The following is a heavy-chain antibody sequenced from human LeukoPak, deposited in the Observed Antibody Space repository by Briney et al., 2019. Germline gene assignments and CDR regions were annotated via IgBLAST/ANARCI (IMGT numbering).Heavy chain of an antibody. J-gene: IGHJ4*02. Sequence: PGGSLRLSCAASGLTVSSNYMTWVRQAPGKGLEWVAVISYDGSNKYYADSVKGRFTISRDNSKNTLYLQMNSLRAEDTAVYYCAKDSDMGFDYWGQGTLVTVSS. V-gene: IGHV3-30*18. CDR2: ISYDGSNK. D-gene: IGHD3-16*01. CDR3: AKDSDMGFDY. CDR1: GLTVSSNY.